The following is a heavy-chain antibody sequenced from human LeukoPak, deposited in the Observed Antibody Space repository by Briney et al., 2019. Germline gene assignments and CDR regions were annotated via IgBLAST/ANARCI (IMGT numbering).Heavy chain of an antibody. J-gene: IGHJ4*02. CDR1: GFTFSSYS. CDR3: AKGHGGNPPCNY. D-gene: IGHD4-23*01. Sequence: GGSLRLSCAASGFTFSSYSMNWVRQAPGKGLEWVSSISSSSSYIYYADSVKGRFTISRDNAKNSLYLQMNSLRAEDTAVYYCAKGHGGNPPCNYWGQGTLVTVSS. CDR2: ISSSSSYI. V-gene: IGHV3-21*01.